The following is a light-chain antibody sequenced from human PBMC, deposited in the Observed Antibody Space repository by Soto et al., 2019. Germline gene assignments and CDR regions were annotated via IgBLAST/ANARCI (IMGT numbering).Light chain of an antibody. CDR1: NSDIGNYNY. Sequence: QSVLTQPASVSGSPGQSITISCTGTNSDIGNYNYVSWYQQHPGKAPKLMISEVSNRPSGVSNRFSGSKSGNTASLTISGLQAEDEADYYCSSYASSDTLVFGTGTKVTVL. J-gene: IGLJ1*01. V-gene: IGLV2-14*01. CDR2: EVS. CDR3: SSYASSDTLV.